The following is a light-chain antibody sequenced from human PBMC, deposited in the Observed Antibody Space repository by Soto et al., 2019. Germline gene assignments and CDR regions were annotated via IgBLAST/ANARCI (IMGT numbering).Light chain of an antibody. V-gene: IGLV2-8*01. CDR2: EVS. Sequence: QSVLTQPPSASGSPGQSVTISCTGTSSDVGGYNYVSWYQQHPGKAPNLMIYEVSKRPSGVPDRFSGSKSGNTASLTVSGLQAEDEADYYCSSYAGSNNFGVFCGGTKLTVL. CDR3: SSYAGSNNFGV. CDR1: SSDVGGYNY. J-gene: IGLJ2*01.